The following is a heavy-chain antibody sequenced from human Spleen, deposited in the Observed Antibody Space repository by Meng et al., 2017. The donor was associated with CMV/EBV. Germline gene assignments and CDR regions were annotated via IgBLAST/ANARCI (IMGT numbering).Heavy chain of an antibody. CDR1: GFSLSTSGVG. V-gene: IGHV2-5*01. CDR2: IYWNDDK. J-gene: IGHJ3*02. Sequence: SGPTLVKPTQTLTLTCTFSGFSLSTSGVGVGWIRQPPGKALEWLALIYWNDDKRYNPSLRSKLTLSKNTLYLQMNGPRAEDTAVYYCAREPGRGAFDIWGQGTMVTVSS. D-gene: IGHD2-21*01. CDR3: GRGAFDI.